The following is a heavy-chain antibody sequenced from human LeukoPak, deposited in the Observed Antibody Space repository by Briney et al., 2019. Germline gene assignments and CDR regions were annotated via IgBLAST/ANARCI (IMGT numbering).Heavy chain of an antibody. Sequence: SETLSLTCTVSGGSVTKYYWHWIRQAPGKGLEWIGFIFHTGITNCNPSLKSRVTISVDTSKNQFSLKLTSVAAADTAVYFCARDLFPINWFESWGQGTLVTVSS. CDR1: GGSVTKYY. J-gene: IGHJ5*01. V-gene: IGHV4-59*02. CDR2: IFHTGIT. CDR3: ARDLFPINWFES. D-gene: IGHD2-2*02.